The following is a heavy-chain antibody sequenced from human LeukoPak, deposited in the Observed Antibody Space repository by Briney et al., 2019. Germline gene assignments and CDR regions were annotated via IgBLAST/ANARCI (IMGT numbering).Heavy chain of an antibody. J-gene: IGHJ4*02. Sequence: SETLSLTCTVSGGSISSGSYYWSWIRQPAGKGLEWIGRIYTSGSTNYNPSLKSRVTISVDTSKNQFSLKLSSVTAADTAVYYCARDLFLIYYGSSGNFDYWGQGTLVTVSS. D-gene: IGHD3-22*01. CDR1: GGSISSGSYY. CDR2: IYTSGST. CDR3: ARDLFLIYYGSSGNFDY. V-gene: IGHV4-61*02.